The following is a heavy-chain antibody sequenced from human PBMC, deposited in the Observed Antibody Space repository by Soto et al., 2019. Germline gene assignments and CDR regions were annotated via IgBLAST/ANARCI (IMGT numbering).Heavy chain of an antibody. CDR2: IYSGGST. CDR3: ARRGYSYGWVL. CDR1: GFTVSSNY. Sequence: EVQLVETGGGLIQPGGSLRHSCAASGFTVSSNYMSWVRQAPGKGLEWVSVIYSGGSTYYADSVKGRFTISRDNSKNTLYLQMNSQRAEDSAVYYCARRGYSYGWVLWGQVTLVTVSS. J-gene: IGHJ4*02. V-gene: IGHV3-53*02. D-gene: IGHD5-18*01.